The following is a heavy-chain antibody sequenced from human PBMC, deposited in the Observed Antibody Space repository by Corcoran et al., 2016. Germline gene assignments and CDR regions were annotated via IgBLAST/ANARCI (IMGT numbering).Heavy chain of an antibody. D-gene: IGHD6-19*01. CDR2: IYYSGST. J-gene: IGHJ4*02. V-gene: IGHV4-39*07. CDR1: GGSISSSSYY. Sequence: QLQLQESGPGLVKPSETLSPTCTVSGGSISSSSYYWGWIRQPPGKGLEWIGSIYYSGSTYYNPSLKSRVTISVDTSKNQFSLKLSSVTAADTAVYYCATDSSGWYSFDYWGQGTLVTVSS. CDR3: ATDSSGWYSFDY.